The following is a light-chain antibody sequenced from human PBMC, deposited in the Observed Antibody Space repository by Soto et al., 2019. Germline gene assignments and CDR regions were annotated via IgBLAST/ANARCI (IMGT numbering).Light chain of an antibody. CDR2: VAS. J-gene: IGKJ5*01. CDR3: QQSYGTPIT. CDR1: QSISSW. V-gene: IGKV1-39*01. Sequence: DIQMTQSPSTLSASVGDRVTITCRARQSISSWLAWYQQKPGKAPNLLIYVASSLQSEVPSRFSGSGSGTDFTLTITSLQPEDFATYYCQQSYGTPITFGQGTRLEIK.